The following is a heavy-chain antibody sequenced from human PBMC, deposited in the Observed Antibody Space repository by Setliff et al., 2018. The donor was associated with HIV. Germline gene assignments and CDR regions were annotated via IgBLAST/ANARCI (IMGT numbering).Heavy chain of an antibody. CDR2: INHSGRT. Sequence: SETLSLTCAVSDYSISSGYYWSWNRQPPGKGLEWIGEINHSGRTNYNPSLKSRVTISVDTSKNQFSLKLSSVTAADTAVYYCRFTGREGAAAGEDLPYVEDAVEDVWGQGTTVTVSS. CDR3: RFTGREGAAAGEDLPYVEDAVEDV. J-gene: IGHJ6*02. D-gene: IGHD6-13*01. CDR1: DYSISSGYY. V-gene: IGHV4-34*01.